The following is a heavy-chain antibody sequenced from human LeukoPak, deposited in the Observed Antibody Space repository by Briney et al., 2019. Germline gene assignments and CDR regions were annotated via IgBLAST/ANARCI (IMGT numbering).Heavy chain of an antibody. J-gene: IGHJ4*02. D-gene: IGHD2-8*01. Sequence: GGSLRLSCAASGFNFNSYTMNWVRQAPGKGLQWVANILASGSPTYYADSVKGRFIISRDNSKNTVYLQMNSLRVEDTAIYYCAKDLRPDGVDNFDHWGQGILVTVSS. CDR3: AKDLRPDGVDNFDH. V-gene: IGHV3-23*01. CDR1: GFNFNSYT. CDR2: ILASGSPT.